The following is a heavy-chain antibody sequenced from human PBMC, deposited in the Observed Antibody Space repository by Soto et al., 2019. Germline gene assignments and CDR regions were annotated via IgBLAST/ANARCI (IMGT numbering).Heavy chain of an antibody. CDR3: ARSIHDYSSQYFDS. J-gene: IGHJ4*02. CDR2: IYYSGNT. D-gene: IGHD4-17*01. V-gene: IGHV4-39*01. CDR1: GGSVSSRYHY. Sequence: SGTPSLTCTVSGGSVSSRYHYWGWIRQPPGKGLEWIGSIYYSGNTYYNPSLKSRVTISVDSSKNQLSLKLSSVTAADTAVYFCARSIHDYSSQYFDSWGQGTLVTVSS.